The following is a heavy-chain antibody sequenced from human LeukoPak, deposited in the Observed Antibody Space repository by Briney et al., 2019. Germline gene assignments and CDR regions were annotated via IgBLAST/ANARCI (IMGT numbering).Heavy chain of an antibody. CDR2: INSDGSST. CDR3: VRGSTVVSRGYFYYYMDV. J-gene: IGHJ6*03. V-gene: IGHV3-74*01. CDR1: GFTFSSYW. Sequence: GGSLRLSCAASGFTFSSYWMHWVRQAPGKGLVWVSRINSDGSSTSHADSVKGRFTISRDNAKNTLYLQMNSLRAEDTAVYYCVRGSTVVSRGYFYYYMDVWGKGTTVTVSS. D-gene: IGHD4-23*01.